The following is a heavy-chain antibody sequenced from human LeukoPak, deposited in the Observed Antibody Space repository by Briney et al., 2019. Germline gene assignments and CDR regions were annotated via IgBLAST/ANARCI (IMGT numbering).Heavy chain of an antibody. CDR3: ARALVSGLTYYYDSSGHAFGY. V-gene: IGHV3-21*06. Sequence: GGSLRLSCAASGFTFSSYSMNWVRQAPGKGREWGSSISGSSSYIYSADSVKGRFTIPRDKTKNSRYLQMNSLRAEDTAVYYCARALVSGLTYYYDSSGHAFGYWGQGTLGPVSP. J-gene: IGHJ4*02. D-gene: IGHD3-22*01. CDR1: GFTFSSYS. CDR2: ISGSSSYI.